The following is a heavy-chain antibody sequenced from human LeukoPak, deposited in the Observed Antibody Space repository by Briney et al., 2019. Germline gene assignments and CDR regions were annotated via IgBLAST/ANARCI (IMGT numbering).Heavy chain of an antibody. Sequence: GGSLRLSCAASGFTFSSYSMNWVRQAPGKGLEWVSSISSSSSYIYYADSVKGRFTISRDNAKNSLYLQVNSLRAEGTAVYYCARDLVSGTMGYWGQGTLVTVSS. J-gene: IGHJ4*02. V-gene: IGHV3-21*01. CDR3: ARDLVSGTMGY. CDR2: ISSSSSYI. D-gene: IGHD3-10*01. CDR1: GFTFSSYS.